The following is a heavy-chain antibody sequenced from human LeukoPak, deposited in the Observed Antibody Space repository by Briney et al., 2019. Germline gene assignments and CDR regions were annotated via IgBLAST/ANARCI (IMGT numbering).Heavy chain of an antibody. J-gene: IGHJ6*02. CDR2: ISGSGYTT. CDR1: GFTFTTFA. CDR3: AKKRYEDGTSSPGYLDV. D-gene: IGHD1-1*01. V-gene: IGHV3-23*01. Sequence: PGGSLRLSCAASGFTFTTFAMNWVRQAPGKGLEWVSVISGSGYTTHYADSVKGQFTISRDNFENMVYLQMNSLRAEDTAVYYCAKKRYEDGTSSPGYLDVWGQGTTVTVSS.